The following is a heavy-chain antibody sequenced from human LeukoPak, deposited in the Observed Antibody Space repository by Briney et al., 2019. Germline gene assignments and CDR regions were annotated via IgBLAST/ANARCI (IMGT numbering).Heavy chain of an antibody. D-gene: IGHD3-10*01. V-gene: IGHV4-61*02. J-gene: IGHJ6*03. CDR2: ISTSGST. CDR3: AREGRMVRGRIIRDNSYYYMDV. Sequence: PSETLSLTCTVSGYSISSGYYYWSWIRQPAGKGLEWIGLISTSGSTNYNPSLKSRVTISVDTSKKQFSLKLSSVTAADTAVYYCAREGRMVRGRIIRDNSYYYMDVWGKGTTVTISS. CDR1: GYSISSGYYY.